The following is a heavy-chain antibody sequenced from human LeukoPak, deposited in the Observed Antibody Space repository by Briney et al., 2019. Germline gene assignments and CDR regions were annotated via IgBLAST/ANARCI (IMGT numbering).Heavy chain of an antibody. D-gene: IGHD4-17*01. CDR1: GFTFSSYA. CDR3: AKSESVTSFDY. J-gene: IGHJ4*02. Sequence: GGSLRLSCAASGFTFSSYAMNWVRQAPGKGLEWVSTISGSGGSTYYADSVKGRFTISRDNSKNTQYMQMNSLRAEDTAVYYCAKSESVTSFDYWGQGTLVTVSS. CDR2: ISGSGGST. V-gene: IGHV3-23*01.